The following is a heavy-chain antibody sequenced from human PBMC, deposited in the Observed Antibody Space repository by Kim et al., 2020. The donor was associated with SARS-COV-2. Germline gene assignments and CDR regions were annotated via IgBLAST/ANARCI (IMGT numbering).Heavy chain of an antibody. J-gene: IGHJ6*02. CDR3: ARTVSVWRYGMDV. Sequence: YTPSTKSRVAISGDTSKNQFSLELSSVTAADTAVYYCARTVSVWRYGMDVWGQGTTVTVSS. V-gene: IGHV4-59*01. D-gene: IGHD2-21*01.